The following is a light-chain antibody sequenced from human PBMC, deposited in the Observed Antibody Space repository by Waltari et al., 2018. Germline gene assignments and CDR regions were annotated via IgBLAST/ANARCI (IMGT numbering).Light chain of an antibody. CDR2: EVS. Sequence: QSALTQPASVSGSPGQSITISCTGTSSYVGGYNYVSWYQHPPGKAPKLMIYEVSNRPSGVSNRFSGSKSGNTASLTISGLQAEDEADYYCSSYTSSSTRVFGGGTKLTVL. J-gene: IGLJ2*01. V-gene: IGLV2-14*01. CDR3: SSYTSSSTRV. CDR1: SSYVGGYNY.